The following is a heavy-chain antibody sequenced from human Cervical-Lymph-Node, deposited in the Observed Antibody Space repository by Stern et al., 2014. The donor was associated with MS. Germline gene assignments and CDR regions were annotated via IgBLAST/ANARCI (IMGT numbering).Heavy chain of an antibody. CDR2: IYYSGST. D-gene: IGHD3-22*01. CDR1: GGSISSSSYY. Sequence: QVQLVQSGPGLVKPSETLSLTCTVSGGSISSSSYYWGWIRQPPGKGLEWIGSIYYSGSTYYNPSLKSRVTISVDTSKNHVSLKLSSVTAADTAVYYCARWAYSSGWYNWFDPWGQGTLVTVSS. V-gene: IGHV4-39*01. J-gene: IGHJ5*02. CDR3: ARWAYSSGWYNWFDP.